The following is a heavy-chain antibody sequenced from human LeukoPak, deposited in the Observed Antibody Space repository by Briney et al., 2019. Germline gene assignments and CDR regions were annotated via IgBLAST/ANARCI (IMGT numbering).Heavy chain of an antibody. CDR3: AKDHYGPPGAPGGYYYMDV. CDR1: GFTFSSYS. J-gene: IGHJ6*03. V-gene: IGHV3-23*01. D-gene: IGHD3-16*01. CDR2: ISGRSGTT. Sequence: GGSLRLSCAAPGFTFSSYSMNWVRQAPGKGLEWVSAISGRSGTTYYADSVKGRFTISRDNSKNTLYLQMNSLRAEDTAVYYCAKDHYGPPGAPGGYYYMDVWGKGTTVTISS.